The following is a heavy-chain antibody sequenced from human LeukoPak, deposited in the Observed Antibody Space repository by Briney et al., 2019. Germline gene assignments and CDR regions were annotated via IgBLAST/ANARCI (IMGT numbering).Heavy chain of an antibody. Sequence: GGSLRLSCAASGFTFSSYWMSWVRQAPGKGLEWVANMNQVGGEIYYMDSVKGRFTISRDNSKNTLYLQMNSLRAEDTAVYYCAKIRKGDIVVVPAPGYWGQGTLVTVSS. V-gene: IGHV3-7*01. CDR3: AKIRKGDIVVVPAPGY. CDR1: GFTFSSYW. J-gene: IGHJ4*02. CDR2: MNQVGGEI. D-gene: IGHD2-2*01.